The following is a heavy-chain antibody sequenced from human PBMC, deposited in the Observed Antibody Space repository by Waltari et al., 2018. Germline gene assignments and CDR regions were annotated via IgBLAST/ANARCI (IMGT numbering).Heavy chain of an antibody. Sequence: QEQLQQWGAGLLKRSETLSLTCAVYGGSFSGYYWSWIRPPPGKGLEWIGEINHSGSTNYNPSLKSRVTISVDTSKNQFSLKLSSVTAADTAVYYCAREEVYCSGGSCYSLYGWFDTWGQGTLVTVSS. J-gene: IGHJ5*02. V-gene: IGHV4-34*01. CDR3: AREEVYCSGGSCYSLYGWFDT. CDR2: INHSGST. CDR1: GGSFSGYY. D-gene: IGHD2-15*01.